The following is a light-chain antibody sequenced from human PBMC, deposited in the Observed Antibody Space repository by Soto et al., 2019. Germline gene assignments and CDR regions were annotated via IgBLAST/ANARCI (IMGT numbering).Light chain of an antibody. CDR1: SSNIGAGYD. CDR3: QSYDSSLSGSGV. CDR2: GNS. V-gene: IGLV1-40*01. Sequence: QSVLTQPPSVSGAPGQRVTISCTGKSSNIGAGYDVHWSQQLPGTAPKLLIYGNSNRPSGVPDRFSGSKSGTSASLAITGLQAEDEADYYCQSYDSSLSGSGVFGGGTKVTVL. J-gene: IGLJ2*01.